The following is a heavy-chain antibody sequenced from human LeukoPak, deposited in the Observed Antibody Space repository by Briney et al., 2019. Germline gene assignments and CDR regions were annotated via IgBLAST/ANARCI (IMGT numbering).Heavy chain of an antibody. CDR1: GFIFSSYA. CDR2: ISGSGGST. D-gene: IGHD5-24*01. V-gene: IGHV3-23*01. Sequence: PGGSLRLSCAASGFIFSSYAMSWVRQAPGKGLEWVSTISGSGGSTYYADSVKGRFTISRDNAKNSLYLQMNSLRAEDTAVYYCARDGRDGYIDYWGQGTLVTVSS. CDR3: ARDGRDGYIDY. J-gene: IGHJ4*02.